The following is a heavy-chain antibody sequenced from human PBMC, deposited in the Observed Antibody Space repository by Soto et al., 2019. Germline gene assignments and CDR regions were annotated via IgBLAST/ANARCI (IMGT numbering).Heavy chain of an antibody. Sequence: EVQLVESGGGLVQPGGSLRLSCAASGFTFSTYFMTWVRQAPGKGLEWVATIKPDGSERWYVDSVKGRFTISRDNAKNSLYLEMNSLSAEDTAVYFCASDLNWPNFWGQGSLVAVSS. CDR2: IKPDGSER. CDR3: ASDLNWPNF. V-gene: IGHV3-7*01. CDR1: GFTFSTYF. J-gene: IGHJ4*02. D-gene: IGHD1-20*01.